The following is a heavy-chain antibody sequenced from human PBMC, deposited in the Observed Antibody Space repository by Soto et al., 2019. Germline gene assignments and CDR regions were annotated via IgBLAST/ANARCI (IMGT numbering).Heavy chain of an antibody. CDR3: ARGGIIMVRGRHWFDP. D-gene: IGHD3-10*01. CDR1: GGSFSGYY. J-gene: IGHJ5*02. Sequence: SETLSLTCAVYGGSFSGYYWSWIRQPPGKGLEWIGEINHSGSTNYNPSLKSRVTISVDTSKNQFSLKLSSVTAADTAVYYCARGGIIMVRGRHWFDPWGQGTLVTVSS. V-gene: IGHV4-34*01. CDR2: INHSGST.